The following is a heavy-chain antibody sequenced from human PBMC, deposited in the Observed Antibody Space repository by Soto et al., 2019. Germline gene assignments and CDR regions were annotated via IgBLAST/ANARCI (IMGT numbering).Heavy chain of an antibody. CDR1: GFTFSSYA. J-gene: IGHJ4*02. CDR2: ISYDGSNK. D-gene: IGHD4-17*01. V-gene: IGHV3-30-3*01. Sequence: GGSLRLSCAASGFTFSSYAMHWVRQAPGKGLEWVAVISYDGSNKYYADSVKGRFTISRDNSKNTLYLQMNSLRAEDTAVYYCARGGPKQNDDYGDYVTDYWGQGTLVTVSS. CDR3: ARGGPKQNDDYGDYVTDY.